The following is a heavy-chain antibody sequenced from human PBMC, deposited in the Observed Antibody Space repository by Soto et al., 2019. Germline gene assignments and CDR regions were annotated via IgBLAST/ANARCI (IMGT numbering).Heavy chain of an antibody. V-gene: IGHV1-18*04. Sequence: QVQVMQSGAEVKKPGDSVKVSCKTPGYIFSDYGINWVRQAPGQGLDCMGWISGYSGNANLAQKFQGRVTMTTDKYTRTAYMELRRLRSDDTAVYYCAKRTSGTTWGESDYWGQGTLVTVSS. J-gene: IGHJ4*02. D-gene: IGHD4-17*01. CDR1: GYIFSDYG. CDR3: AKRTSGTTWGESDY. CDR2: ISGYSGNA.